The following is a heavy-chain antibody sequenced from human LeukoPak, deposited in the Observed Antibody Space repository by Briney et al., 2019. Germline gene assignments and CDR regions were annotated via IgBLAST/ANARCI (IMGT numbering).Heavy chain of an antibody. CDR2: IYYIGST. J-gene: IGHJ4*02. D-gene: IGHD5-18*01. CDR1: LGSISRYY. Sequence: SENLSLTFTVTLGSISRYYWSWIRQPPGKGLEGMGDIYYIGSTNYNPSLKSRVTISVDTSKNQFSLKLSSVAAADTAVYYCARANVDTAMDLDYWGQGTLVTVSS. CDR3: ARANVDTAMDLDY. V-gene: IGHV4-59*01.